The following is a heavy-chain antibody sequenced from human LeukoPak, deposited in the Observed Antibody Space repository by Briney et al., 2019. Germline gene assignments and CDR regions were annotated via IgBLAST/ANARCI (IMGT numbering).Heavy chain of an antibody. Sequence: GSSVKVSCKASGGTLSSYAISWVRQAPGQGLEWMGGIIPIFGTANYAQKLQGRVTITTDESTSTAYMELSSLRSEDTAVYYCARVAVRYSGSYSALDYWGQGTLVTVSS. CDR1: GGTLSSYA. J-gene: IGHJ4*02. D-gene: IGHD1-26*01. V-gene: IGHV1-69*05. CDR3: ARVAVRYSGSYSALDY. CDR2: IIPIFGTA.